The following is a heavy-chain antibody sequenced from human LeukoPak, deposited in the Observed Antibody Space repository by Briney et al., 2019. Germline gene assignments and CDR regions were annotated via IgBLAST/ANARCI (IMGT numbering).Heavy chain of an antibody. V-gene: IGHV4-39*01. CDR2: IYDSGST. CDR3: ARHLVPAFDY. CDR1: GGSISSSRYD. J-gene: IGHJ4*02. Sequence: PSETLSRTGTVSGGSISSSRYDWGWIRQPPGKGLEWIGRIYDSGSTYYNPSLKSRGSISVDTSTNQFSLKLSSVTAADTAVYSCARHLVPAFDYWGQGTLVTVSS. D-gene: IGHD2-2*01.